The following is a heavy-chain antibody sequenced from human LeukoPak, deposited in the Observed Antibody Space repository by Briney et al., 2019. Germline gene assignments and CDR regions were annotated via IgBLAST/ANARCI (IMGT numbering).Heavy chain of an antibody. CDR3: ARDQAPSGYHDY. Sequence: GGSLRLSCAASGFTVSSNYMSWVRQAPGKGLEWVSVIYSGGSTYYADSVKGRFTISRDSSKNTLYLQMNSLRAEDTAVYYCARDQAPSGYHDYWGQGTLDTVSS. CDR2: IYSGGST. J-gene: IGHJ4*02. D-gene: IGHD3-22*01. CDR1: GFTVSSNY. V-gene: IGHV3-53*01.